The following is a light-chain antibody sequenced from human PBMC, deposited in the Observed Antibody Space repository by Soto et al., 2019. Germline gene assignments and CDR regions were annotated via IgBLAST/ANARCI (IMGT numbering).Light chain of an antibody. CDR3: SSHTTSNTRV. CDR1: SSDVGAYDF. J-gene: IGLJ1*01. CDR2: EVS. V-gene: IGLV2-14*01. Sequence: QSALTQPASVSGSPGQSITISCTGTSSDVGAYDFVSWYQQHPDKAPQLMIYEVSNRPSGVSYRFSGSKSVNTATLTISGLQAEDEAGYYCSSHTTSNTRVFGTGTKLTVL.